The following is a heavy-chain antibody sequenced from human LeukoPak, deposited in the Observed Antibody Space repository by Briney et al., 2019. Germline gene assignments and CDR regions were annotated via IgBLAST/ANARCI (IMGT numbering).Heavy chain of an antibody. CDR2: ISAYNGNT. Sequence: GASVKVSRKASGYTFTNYGVSWVRQAPGQGLEWMGWISAYNGNTNYAQKFQGRVTMTTDTSTSTAYMELMSLRSDDTAVYYCATSNYYDNSVYYTYFDYWGQGTLVTVSS. CDR3: ATSNYYDNSVYYTYFDY. CDR1: GYTFTNYG. V-gene: IGHV1-18*01. J-gene: IGHJ4*02. D-gene: IGHD3-22*01.